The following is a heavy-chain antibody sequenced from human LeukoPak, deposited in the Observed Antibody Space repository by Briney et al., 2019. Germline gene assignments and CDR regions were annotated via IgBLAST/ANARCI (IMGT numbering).Heavy chain of an antibody. J-gene: IGHJ4*02. V-gene: IGHV1-18*01. Sequence: ASVKVSCKASGYTFTSYGISWVRQAPGQGLEWMGWISAYDGNTNYAQKLQGRVTMTTDTSTSTAYTELRSLRSDDTAVYYCARDWGYCSSTSCYLVWGQGTLVTVSS. D-gene: IGHD2-2*01. CDR3: ARDWGYCSSTSCYLV. CDR2: ISAYDGNT. CDR1: GYTFTSYG.